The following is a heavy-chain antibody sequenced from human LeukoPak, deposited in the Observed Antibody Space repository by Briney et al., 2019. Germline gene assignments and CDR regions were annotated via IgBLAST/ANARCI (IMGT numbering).Heavy chain of an antibody. Sequence: GGSLRLSCAASGFTFSTYAMSWVRQAPGKGLEWVSAIYGSGGSTYYADSVKGRFTISRDNSKNTLYLQMNSLRAEDTAVYYCARVPLGSSHGDPRRGAFDIWGQGTMVTVSS. V-gene: IGHV3-23*01. CDR2: IYGSGGST. J-gene: IGHJ3*02. CDR3: ARVPLGSSHGDPRRGAFDI. D-gene: IGHD3-10*01. CDR1: GFTFSTYA.